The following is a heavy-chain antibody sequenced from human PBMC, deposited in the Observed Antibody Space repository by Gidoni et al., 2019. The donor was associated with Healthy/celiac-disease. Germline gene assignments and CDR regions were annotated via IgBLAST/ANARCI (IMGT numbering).Heavy chain of an antibody. J-gene: IGHJ3*02. CDR2: ISSSSSYI. CDR3: ARDMRSHAFDI. CDR1: GFTFSSYS. V-gene: IGHV3-21*01. Sequence: EVQLVESGGGLVKPGGSLRLSCAAAGFTFSSYSMNWVRQAPGKGLEWVSSISSSSSYIYYADSVKGRFTISRDNAKNSLYLQMNSLRAADTAVYYCARDMRSHAFDIWGQGTMVTVSS. D-gene: IGHD2-2*01.